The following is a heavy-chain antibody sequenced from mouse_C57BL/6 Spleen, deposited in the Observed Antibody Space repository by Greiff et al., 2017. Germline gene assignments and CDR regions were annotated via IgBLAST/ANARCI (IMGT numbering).Heavy chain of an antibody. J-gene: IGHJ3*01. V-gene: IGHV1-59*01. CDR1: GYTFTSYW. D-gene: IGHD1-1*01. CDR3: ARDYGSN. CDR2: IDPSDSYT. Sequence: QVQLKQPGAELVRPGTSVKLSCKASGYTFTSYWMHWVKQRPGQGLEWIGVIDPSDSYTNYNQKFKGKATLTVDTSSSTAYMQLSSLTSEDSAVYYCARDYGSNWGQGTLVTVSA.